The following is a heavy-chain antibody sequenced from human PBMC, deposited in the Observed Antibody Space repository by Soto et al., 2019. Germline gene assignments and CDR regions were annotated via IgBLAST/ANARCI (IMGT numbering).Heavy chain of an antibody. J-gene: IGHJ4*01. D-gene: IGHD6-19*01. CDR3: ARHIAVSGTRGFDF. V-gene: IGHV4-4*02. CDR1: GGSISTNW. Sequence: QVQLQESGPGLMKPSGTLSLTCAVSGGSISTNWWSWVRQPSGKGLEWSGEIYHSGATNYNPSLKHRVTMSVDKSQNHLSLNLNSVTAADTAVYYCARHIAVSGTRGFDFWGHGTLVTVSS. CDR2: IYHSGAT.